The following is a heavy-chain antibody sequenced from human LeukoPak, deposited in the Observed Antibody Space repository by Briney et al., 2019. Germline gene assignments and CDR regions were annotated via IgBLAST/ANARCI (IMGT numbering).Heavy chain of an antibody. V-gene: IGHV4-4*07. CDR2: IYISGST. Sequence: SETLSLTCLVSDVFINNYYWSWIRQPAGKGLEWIGRIYISGSTDYNPSLKSRVTMSLDTFQNQLSLKLSSVTAADTAVYYCARGAVVRGVISFDYWGQGTLVTVSS. CDR1: DVFINNYY. J-gene: IGHJ4*02. D-gene: IGHD3-10*01. CDR3: ARGAVVRGVISFDY.